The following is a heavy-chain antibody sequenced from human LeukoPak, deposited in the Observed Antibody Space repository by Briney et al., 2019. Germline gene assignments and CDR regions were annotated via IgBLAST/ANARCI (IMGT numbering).Heavy chain of an antibody. V-gene: IGHV3-30*18. CDR2: ISYDGSNK. CDR1: GFTFSSYG. J-gene: IGHJ6*02. CDR3: AKAGLAYYYDSSGYYYGMDV. D-gene: IGHD3-22*01. Sequence: PGGSLRLSCAASGFTFSSYGMHWVRQAPGKGLEWVAVISYDGSNKYYADSVKGRFTISRDNSKNTLYLQMNSLRAEDTAVYYCAKAGLAYYYDSSGYYYGMDVWGQGTTVTVSS.